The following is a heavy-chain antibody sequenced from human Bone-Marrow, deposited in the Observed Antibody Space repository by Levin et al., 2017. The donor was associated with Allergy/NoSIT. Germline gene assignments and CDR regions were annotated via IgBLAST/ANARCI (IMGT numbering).Heavy chain of an antibody. CDR3: AKCESGMDILTGYYFDY. CDR1: GFTFSSYA. J-gene: IGHJ4*02. V-gene: IGHV3-23*01. Sequence: GESLKISCAASGFTFSSYAMSWVRQAPGKGLEWVSAISGSGGSTYYADSVKGRFTISRDNSKNTLYLQMNSLRAEDTAVYYCAKCESGMDILTGYYFDYWGQGTLVTVSS. CDR2: ISGSGGST. D-gene: IGHD3-9*01.